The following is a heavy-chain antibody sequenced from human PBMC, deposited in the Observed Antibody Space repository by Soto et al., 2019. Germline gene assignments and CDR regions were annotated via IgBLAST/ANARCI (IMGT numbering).Heavy chain of an antibody. Sequence: EVQLVESGGGLEQPGRSLRLSCAASGFTFDDYAIHWVRQAPGKGLEWVSGISWSGNDVGYADSVKGRFTVSRDNAKNSVHLQMNSLRTEDTAFYYCAKDRPYGASSGYFDSWGQGTLVSVTS. D-gene: IGHD6-6*01. J-gene: IGHJ4*02. V-gene: IGHV3-9*01. CDR3: AKDRPYGASSGYFDS. CDR2: ISWSGNDV. CDR1: GFTFDDYA.